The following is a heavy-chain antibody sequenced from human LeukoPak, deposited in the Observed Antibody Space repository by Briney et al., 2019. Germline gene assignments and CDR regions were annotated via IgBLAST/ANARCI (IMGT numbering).Heavy chain of an antibody. CDR3: AREDGSQLDY. D-gene: IGHD1-26*01. Sequence: PGGSLRRSCATSGFTFSNYEMSWVRQTPGKGLEWVSYISSSGSSTYYADSVKGRFTISRDNAKSSLCLQMDSLRAGDTAVYYCAREDGSQLDYWGRGTLVTVSS. J-gene: IGHJ4*02. CDR2: ISSSGSST. CDR1: GFTFSNYE. V-gene: IGHV3-48*03.